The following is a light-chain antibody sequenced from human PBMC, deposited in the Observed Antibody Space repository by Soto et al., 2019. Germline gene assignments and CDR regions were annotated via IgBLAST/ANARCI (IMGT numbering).Light chain of an antibody. CDR3: LLFSADARL. CDR2: STT. Sequence: QAVVTQEPSLTVSPGGPVTLTCASSTGAVTSGYYPNWFQQKPGQAPRALIYSTTNKYSWTPARFSGSLLGGKAALTLSGVQPEDEADYYCLLFSADARLYGGGTKLTVL. CDR1: TGAVTSGYY. V-gene: IGLV7-43*01. J-gene: IGLJ3*02.